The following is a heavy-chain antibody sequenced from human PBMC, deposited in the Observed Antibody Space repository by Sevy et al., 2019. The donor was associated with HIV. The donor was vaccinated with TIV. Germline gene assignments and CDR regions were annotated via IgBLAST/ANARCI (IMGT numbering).Heavy chain of an antibody. Sequence: GGSLRLSCAASGFTFSDYYMSWIRQAPGRGLEWISYISDRGSTIYYADSVRGRFTISRENTKNSLFLQMNSLRGEDTAVYYCAREGSLRYFDLWGRRTLVTVSS. CDR3: AREGSLRYFDL. D-gene: IGHD3-10*01. V-gene: IGHV3-11*01. CDR1: GFTFSDYY. CDR2: ISDRGSTI. J-gene: IGHJ2*01.